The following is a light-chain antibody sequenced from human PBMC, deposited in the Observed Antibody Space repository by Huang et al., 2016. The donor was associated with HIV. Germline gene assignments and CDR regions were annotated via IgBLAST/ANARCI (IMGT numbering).Light chain of an antibody. J-gene: IGKJ1*01. CDR3: QQCNPWT. CDR1: QSVSSN. Sequence: EIVMTQSPATLSVSPGERATLSCRASQSVSSNLAWYQQKPGQAPRLLIYGTSTRASGIPAMFSGIGSGTEFTLTISSLQSEDFAVYYCQQCNPWTFGQGTKVEIK. CDR2: GTS. V-gene: IGKV3-15*01.